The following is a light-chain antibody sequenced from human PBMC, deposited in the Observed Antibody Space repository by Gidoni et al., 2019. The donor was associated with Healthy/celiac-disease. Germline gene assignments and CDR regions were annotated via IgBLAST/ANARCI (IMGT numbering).Light chain of an antibody. V-gene: IGKV1-13*02. J-gene: IGKJ5*01. CDR1: QGISSA. Sequence: AIQLTKSPSSLSASVGDRVTITFRASQGISSALAWYQQKPGKAPKLLIYDASSLESGVPSRFSGSGSVTDFTLTISSLQPEDFATYYCQQFNSYPITFGQGTRLEIK. CDR2: DAS. CDR3: QQFNSYPIT.